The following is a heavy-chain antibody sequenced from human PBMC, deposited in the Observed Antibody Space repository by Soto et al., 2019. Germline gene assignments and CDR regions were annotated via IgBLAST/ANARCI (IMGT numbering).Heavy chain of an antibody. D-gene: IGHD7-27*01. J-gene: IGHJ5*02. CDR2: IIPIFGTA. CDR3: ARDLTNWFDP. Sequence: SVKVSGKASGVTFSSYAISWVRQAPGQGLEWMGGIIPIFGTANYAQKFQGRVTITADESTSTAYMELSSLRSEDTAVYYCARDLTNWFDPWGQGTLVTVSS. CDR1: GVTFSSYA. V-gene: IGHV1-69*13.